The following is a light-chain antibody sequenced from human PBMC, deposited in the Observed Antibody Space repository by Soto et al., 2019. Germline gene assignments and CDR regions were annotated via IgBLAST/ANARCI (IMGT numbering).Light chain of an antibody. J-gene: IGKJ5*01. CDR1: ESVSSY. CDR2: DAS. Sequence: EIVLTQSPATLSLSPGERATLSCRASESVSSYLAWYQQKPGQAPRLLIYDASNRATGIPARFSGSGSRTVFTLTISSLEPEDFAVYYCQHRSNWPSITFGQGTRLEIK. CDR3: QHRSNWPSIT. V-gene: IGKV3-11*01.